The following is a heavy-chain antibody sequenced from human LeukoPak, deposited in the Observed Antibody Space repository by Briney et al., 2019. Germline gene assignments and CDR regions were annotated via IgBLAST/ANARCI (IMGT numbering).Heavy chain of an antibody. V-gene: IGHV4-34*01. J-gene: IGHJ3*01. CDR3: ARVHWTNAFDV. D-gene: IGHD1-1*01. Sequence: SETLSLTCTVHGGTFSGYYWSWIRPPPGRGLEWIGEINYSGSTDYNPSLKSRVIVSVDTSRNQFSLNLTSVTAADTAVYYCARVHWTNAFDVWGQGTKVTVSS. CDR2: INYSGST. CDR1: GGTFSGYY.